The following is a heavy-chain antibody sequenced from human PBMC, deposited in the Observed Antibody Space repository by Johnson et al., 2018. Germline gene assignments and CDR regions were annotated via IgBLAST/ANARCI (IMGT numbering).Heavy chain of an antibody. CDR3: AKETTVTSSWLAEYLQH. Sequence: QVQLVQSGAEVKKPGSSVKVSCKASGGTFSSYTISWVRQAPGQGLEWMGRIIPILGIANYAQKFQGRVTITADKSTSTAYMELSSLRSEDSAVYYCAKETTVTSSWLAEYLQHWGQGTLVTVSS. V-gene: IGHV1-69*04. CDR1: GGTFSSYT. D-gene: IGHD4-17*01. J-gene: IGHJ1*01. CDR2: IIPILGIA.